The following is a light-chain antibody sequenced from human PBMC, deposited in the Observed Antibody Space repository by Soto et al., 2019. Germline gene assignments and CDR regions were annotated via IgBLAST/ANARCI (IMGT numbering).Light chain of an antibody. CDR2: GAS. V-gene: IGKV3-15*01. CDR1: QSVSLS. J-gene: IGKJ1*01. Sequence: EIVLTQSPATLSVSLGDSATLSCRASQSVSLSLAWYQMRRGQPPRLLIYGASTRATDIPARFSGSGSGTDFTLTISSLQSEDFAVYFCQQYHIGPSWTFGQGTKVELK. CDR3: QQYHIGPSWT.